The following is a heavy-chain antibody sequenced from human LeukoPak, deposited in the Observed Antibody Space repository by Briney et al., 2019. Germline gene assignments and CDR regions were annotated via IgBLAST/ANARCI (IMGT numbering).Heavy chain of an antibody. V-gene: IGHV3-33*05. CDR3: ARAYGAATIFY. Sequence: PGGSLRLSCAASGFVFSTYGMHWVRQAPGKGLEWLSFIPFDGSNKKSVASVEGRFTLSRDNFKNTLYLQMNSLRVEDTAVYYCARAYGAATIFYWGQGTLVTVSS. CDR2: IPFDGSNK. D-gene: IGHD5-24*01. CDR1: GFVFSTYG. J-gene: IGHJ4*02.